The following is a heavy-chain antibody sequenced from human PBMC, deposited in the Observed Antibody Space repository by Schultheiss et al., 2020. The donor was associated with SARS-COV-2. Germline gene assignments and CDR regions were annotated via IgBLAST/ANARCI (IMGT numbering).Heavy chain of an antibody. CDR3: AKGTMITFGGVIDPIGY. J-gene: IGHJ4*02. V-gene: IGHV3-23*01. CDR2: ISGSGGST. CDR1: GFTFGDYA. D-gene: IGHD3-16*02. Sequence: GGSLRLSCTASGFTFGDYAMSWFRQAPGKGLEWVSAISGSGGSTYYADSVKGRFTISRDNSKNTLYLQMNSLRAEDTAVYYCAKGTMITFGGVIDPIGYWGQGTLVTVSS.